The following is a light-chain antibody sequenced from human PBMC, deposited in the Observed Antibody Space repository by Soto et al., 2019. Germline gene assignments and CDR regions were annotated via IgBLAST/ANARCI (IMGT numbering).Light chain of an antibody. CDR2: EVS. V-gene: IGLV2-14*01. J-gene: IGLJ2*01. Sequence: QSALTQPASVSGSPGQSITISCTGTSSDVGGYNYVSWYQQHPGKAPKLMIYEVSKRTSGVSNRFSGSKSGNTASLTISGLQAEDEADYYCSSYTSSSTLVVFGGGTKVTVL. CDR1: SSDVGGYNY. CDR3: SSYTSSSTLVV.